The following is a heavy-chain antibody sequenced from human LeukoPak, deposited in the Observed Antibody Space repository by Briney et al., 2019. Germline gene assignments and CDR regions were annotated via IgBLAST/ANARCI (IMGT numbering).Heavy chain of an antibody. J-gene: IGHJ4*02. CDR2: IYSGGST. CDR1: GFTVSSNY. D-gene: IGHD2-21*02. Sequence: GGSLRLSCAASGFTVSSNYMSWVRQAPGKGLEWVSVIYSGGSTYYADSVKGRFTISRDNSKNTLYLQMNSLRAEDTAVYYCASSTAPYCGGDCPLDYWGQGTLVTVSS. CDR3: ASSTAPYCGGDCPLDY. V-gene: IGHV3-66*02.